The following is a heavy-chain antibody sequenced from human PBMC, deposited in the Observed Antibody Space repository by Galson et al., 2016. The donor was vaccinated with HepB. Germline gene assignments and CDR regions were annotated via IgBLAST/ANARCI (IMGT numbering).Heavy chain of an antibody. J-gene: IGHJ4*02. CDR1: GYNFANYY. D-gene: IGHD5/OR15-5a*01. Sequence: QSGAEVKKPGESLRISCKGSGYNFANYYISWVRQVPGKGLEWMGRIDPGDSYTNYRPSFQGLVTISADKSLSTTYLHWSSLKASDPAIYYCARSGLVSTIGGYFLDYWGQGALVTVSP. CDR2: IDPGDSYT. V-gene: IGHV5-10-1*01. CDR3: ARSGLVSTIGGYFLDY.